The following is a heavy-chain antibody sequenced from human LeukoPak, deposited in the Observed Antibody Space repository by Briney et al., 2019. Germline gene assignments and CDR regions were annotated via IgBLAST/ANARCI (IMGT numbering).Heavy chain of an antibody. D-gene: IGHD2-15*01. J-gene: IGHJ4*02. CDR2: IYYSGST. V-gene: IGHV4-39*07. Sequence: SETLSLTCTVSGGSISSSSYYWGWIRQPPGKGLEWIESIYYSGSTYYNPSLKSRVTISVDTSKNQFSLKLSSVTAADTAVYYCARIVVVAAHFDYWGQGTLVTVSS. CDR1: GGSISSSSYY. CDR3: ARIVVVAAHFDY.